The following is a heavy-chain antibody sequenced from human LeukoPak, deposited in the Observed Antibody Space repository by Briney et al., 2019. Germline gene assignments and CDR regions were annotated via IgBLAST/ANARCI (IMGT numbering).Heavy chain of an antibody. CDR1: GFTFSSYD. V-gene: IGHV3-13*01. CDR3: ARSPAGSGSHPGGRYFDL. Sequence: PGGSLRLSCAASGFTFSSYDMHWVRQATGKGLEWVSAIGTAGDTYYPGSVKGRFTISRENAKNSLYLQMNSLRAGDTAVYYCARSPAGSGSHPGGRYFDLWGRGTLVTVSS. CDR2: IGTAGDT. D-gene: IGHD3-10*01. J-gene: IGHJ2*01.